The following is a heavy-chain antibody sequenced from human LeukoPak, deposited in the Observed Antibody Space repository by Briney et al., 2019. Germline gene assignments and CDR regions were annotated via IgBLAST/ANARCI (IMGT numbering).Heavy chain of an antibody. Sequence: GGSLRLSCAASGFTFSDYYMSWIRQPPGKGLEWVSYISGSTTYTNYADSVRGRLTISRDNSKNSLYLQMNSLRAEDTAVYYCARDREVVAFDIWGQGTMVTVSS. CDR1: GFTFSDYY. V-gene: IGHV3-11*05. CDR3: ARDREVVAFDI. CDR2: ISGSTTYT. J-gene: IGHJ3*02. D-gene: IGHD2-15*01.